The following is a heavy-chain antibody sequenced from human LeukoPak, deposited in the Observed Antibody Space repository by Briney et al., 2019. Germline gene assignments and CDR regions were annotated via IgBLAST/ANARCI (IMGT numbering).Heavy chain of an antibody. CDR3: AISGIAAAVFVY. Sequence: GGSLRLSCVASGFTFSGYSMGWVRQAPGRGLEWVSFVWPKNDKTYYADSVRGRFTISRDNSKNTLYLQMNSLRAEDTAVYYCAISGIAAAVFVYWGQGTLVTVSS. CDR2: VWPKNDKT. V-gene: IGHV3-23*01. CDR1: GFTFSGYS. J-gene: IGHJ4*02. D-gene: IGHD6-13*01.